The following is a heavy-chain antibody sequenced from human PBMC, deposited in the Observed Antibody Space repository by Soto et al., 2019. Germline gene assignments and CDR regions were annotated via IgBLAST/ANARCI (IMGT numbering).Heavy chain of an antibody. CDR3: ARPADQSTAYYYYGMDV. J-gene: IGHJ6*02. CDR1: GFTFSSYA. D-gene: IGHD6-25*01. Sequence: QVQLVESGGGVVQPGRSLRLSCAASGFTFSSYAMHWVRQAPGKGLEWVAVISYDGSNKYYADSVKGRFTISRDNSKNTLYLQMNSLRAEDTAVYYCARPADQSTAYYYYGMDVWGQGTTVTVSS. CDR2: ISYDGSNK. V-gene: IGHV3-30-3*01.